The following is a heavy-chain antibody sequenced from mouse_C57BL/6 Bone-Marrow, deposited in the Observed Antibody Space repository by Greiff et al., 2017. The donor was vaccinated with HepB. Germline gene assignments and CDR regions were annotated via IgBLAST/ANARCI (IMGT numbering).Heavy chain of an antibody. CDR1: GFTFSDYY. V-gene: IGHV5-12*01. J-gene: IGHJ3*01. Sequence: DVKLVESGGGLVQPGGSLKLSCAASGFTFSDYYMYWVRQTPEKRLEWVAYISNGGGSTYYPDTVKGRFTISRDNAKNTLYLQMSRLKSEDTAMYYCARDGSSSWFAYWGQGTLVTVSA. D-gene: IGHD1-1*01. CDR2: ISNGGGST. CDR3: ARDGSSSWFAY.